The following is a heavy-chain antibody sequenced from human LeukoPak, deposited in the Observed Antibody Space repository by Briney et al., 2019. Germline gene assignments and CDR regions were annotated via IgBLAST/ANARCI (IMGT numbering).Heavy chain of an antibody. J-gene: IGHJ3*01. V-gene: IGHV3-43*02. CDR1: GFTFDDYA. Sequence: PGGSLRLSCAASGFTFDDYAMHWVRQPPGKSLEWVSLISGDGGSTYYADSVKGRFTVSRDNSKNSLYLQMNSLRAEDTALYYCARDTTPRSRADESSDYYYFDAHDVWGQGTLVTVSS. D-gene: IGHD3-22*01. CDR2: ISGDGGST. CDR3: ARDTTPRSRADESSDYYYFDAHDV.